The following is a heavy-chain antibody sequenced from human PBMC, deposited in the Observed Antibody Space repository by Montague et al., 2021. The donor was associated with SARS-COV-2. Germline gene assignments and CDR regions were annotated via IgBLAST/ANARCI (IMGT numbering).Heavy chain of an antibody. D-gene: IGHD2-2*01. J-gene: IGHJ6*03. CDR3: ARSSGGYCSSTSCYAYYYYYMDV. V-gene: IGHV4-39*01. Sequence: SETLSLTCTVSGGSMRSSIDYWGWIRQPPGKGLESIGNIYYTSGSTFYNPSLKSRVTISIDTSKNQFSLKLSSVTAAATAVYYCARSSGGYCSSTSCYAYYYYYMDVWGKGTTVTVSS. CDR1: GGSMRSSIDY. CDR2: IYYTSGST.